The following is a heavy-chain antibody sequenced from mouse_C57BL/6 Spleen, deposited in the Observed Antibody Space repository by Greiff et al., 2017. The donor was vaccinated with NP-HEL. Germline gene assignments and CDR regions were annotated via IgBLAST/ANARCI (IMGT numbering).Heavy chain of an antibody. J-gene: IGHJ4*01. CDR3: ARYRGGAMDY. V-gene: IGHV7-3*01. CDR1: GFTFTDYY. CDR2: IRNKANGYTT. Sequence: EVKVVESGGGLVQPGGSLSLSCAASGFTFTDYYMSWVRQPPGKALEWLGFIRNKANGYTTEYSASVKGRFTISSDNSQSILYLQMNALRAEDSATYYCARYRGGAMDYWGQGTSVTVSS.